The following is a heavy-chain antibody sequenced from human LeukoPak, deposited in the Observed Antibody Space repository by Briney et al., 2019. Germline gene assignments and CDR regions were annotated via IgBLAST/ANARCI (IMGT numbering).Heavy chain of an antibody. CDR2: ISPTSWTI. J-gene: IGHJ3*01. V-gene: IGHV3-21*01. CDR1: GFSFRTYS. Sequence: GGSLRLSCAASGFSFRTYSVNWVRQAPGRGLEWVSSISPTSWTIYQADSVKGRFTVSRDNAKNSVFLQMDSLRAEDEAVYYCTRDAGQFVDHDVFDFWGQGTMVTVSS. CDR3: TRDAGQFVDHDVFDF. D-gene: IGHD3-10*01.